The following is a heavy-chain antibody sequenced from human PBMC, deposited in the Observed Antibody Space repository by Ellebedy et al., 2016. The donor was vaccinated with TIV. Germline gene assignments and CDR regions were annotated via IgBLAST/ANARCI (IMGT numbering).Heavy chain of an antibody. CDR1: GFTFSNHE. J-gene: IGHJ4*02. D-gene: IGHD6-19*01. V-gene: IGHV3-48*03. CDR2: ISDSGSTI. CDR3: AKGYKSGWHFEY. Sequence: PGGSLRLSCAASGFTFSNHEMNWVRQAPGKGLEWVSYISDSGSTIFYADSVKGRFTISRGNAKNSLYLQMNSLRVEDTAIYYCAKGYKSGWHFEYWGQGTLVTVSS.